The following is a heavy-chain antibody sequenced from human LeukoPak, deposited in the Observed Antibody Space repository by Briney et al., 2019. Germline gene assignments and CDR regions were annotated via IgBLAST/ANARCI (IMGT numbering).Heavy chain of an antibody. Sequence: GGSLRLSCAASGFTFSSYGMHWVRQAPGKGLEWVAFIRYDGSNKYYADSVKGRFTISRDNSKNTLYLQMNSLRAEDTAVYYCAKDIKGHDGYCSSTSCYNYYYMDVWGKGTTVTVSS. CDR3: AKDIKGHDGYCSSTSCYNYYYMDV. CDR1: GFTFSSYG. V-gene: IGHV3-30*02. J-gene: IGHJ6*03. D-gene: IGHD2-2*03. CDR2: IRYDGSNK.